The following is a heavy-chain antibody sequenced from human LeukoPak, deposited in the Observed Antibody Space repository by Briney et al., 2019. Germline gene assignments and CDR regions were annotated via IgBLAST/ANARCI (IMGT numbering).Heavy chain of an antibody. V-gene: IGHV3-48*04. CDR3: ARAVYDSGSYLMDV. CDR2: ISSSSSTI. J-gene: IGHJ6*03. Sequence: GGSLRLSCAASGFTFSSYGMTWVRQAPGKGLEWVSYISSSSSTIYYADSVKGRFTISRDNAKNSLYLQMNSLRAEDTAVYYCARAVYDSGSYLMDVWGKGTTVTVSS. D-gene: IGHD3-10*01. CDR1: GFTFSSYG.